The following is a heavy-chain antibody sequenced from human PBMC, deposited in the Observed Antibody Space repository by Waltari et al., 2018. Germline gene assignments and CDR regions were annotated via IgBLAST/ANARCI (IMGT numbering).Heavy chain of an antibody. CDR1: GGSISSGSYY. CDR3: ARGILWVAAAGYYYYYGMDV. CDR2: IYTSGST. V-gene: IGHV4-61*02. J-gene: IGHJ6*02. D-gene: IGHD6-13*01. Sequence: QEQLQESGPGLVKPSQTLSLTCTVSGGSISSGSYYWSWIRQPAGKGLEWIGRIYTSGSTNYNPSLKSRVTISVDTSKNQFSLKLSSVTAADTAVYYCARGILWVAAAGYYYYYGMDVWGQGTTVTVSS.